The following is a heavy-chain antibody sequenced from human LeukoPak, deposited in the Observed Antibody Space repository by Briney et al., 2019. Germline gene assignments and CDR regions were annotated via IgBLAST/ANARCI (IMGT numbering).Heavy chain of an antibody. CDR2: INTNTGNP. CDR1: GYTFTSYA. Sequence: EASVKVSCKASGYTFTSYAMNWVRQAPGQGLEWMGWINTNTGNPTYAQGFTGRFVFSLDTSVSTAYLQISSLKAEDTAVYYCARDRTVNRRYFDWSSPLYWGQGTLVTVSS. V-gene: IGHV7-4-1*02. CDR3: ARDRTVNRRYFDWSSPLY. D-gene: IGHD3-9*01. J-gene: IGHJ4*02.